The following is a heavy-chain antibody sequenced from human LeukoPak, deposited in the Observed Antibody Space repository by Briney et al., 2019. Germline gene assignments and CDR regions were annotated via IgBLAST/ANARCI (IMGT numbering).Heavy chain of an antibody. J-gene: IGHJ3*02. D-gene: IGHD3-9*01. V-gene: IGHV3-21*01. CDR3: ARDRDFVWLSNLDAFDI. CDR1: RFTFSSYN. CDR2: ISSSSSSYI. Sequence: GGSLRLSCAASRFTFSSYNMNWVRQAPGKGLEWVSSISSSSSSYIYYADSVKGRFTISRDNAKNSLYLQMNSLRAEDTAVYYCARDRDFVWLSNLDAFDIWGQGTMVTVSS.